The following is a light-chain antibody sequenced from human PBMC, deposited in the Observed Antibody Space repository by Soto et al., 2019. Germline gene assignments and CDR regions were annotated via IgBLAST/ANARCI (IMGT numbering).Light chain of an antibody. Sequence: QSALTQPRSVSGSPGQSVTISCTGTSSDVGGYNYVSWYQQHPGKAPKVMIYDVSERPSGVPDRFSGSKSGNTASLTISGLQAEDEADYYCRSYAGSPRYVFGTGTKPTVL. J-gene: IGLJ1*01. V-gene: IGLV2-11*01. CDR3: RSYAGSPRYV. CDR2: DVS. CDR1: SSDVGGYNY.